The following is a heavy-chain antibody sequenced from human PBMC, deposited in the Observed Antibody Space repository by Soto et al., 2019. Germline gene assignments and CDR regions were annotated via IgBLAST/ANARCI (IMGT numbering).Heavy chain of an antibody. V-gene: IGHV3-11*01. CDR3: ARDDIVVVPAASYYYYMDV. CDR1: GFTFSDYY. J-gene: IGHJ6*03. D-gene: IGHD2-2*01. Sequence: QVQLVESGGGLVKPGGSLRLSCAASGFTFSDYYMSWIRQAQGKGLEWVSYISSSGSTIYYADSVKGRFTISRDNAKNSLYLQMNSLIAEDTAVYYCARDDIVVVPAASYYYYMDVWGKGTTVTVSS. CDR2: ISSSGSTI.